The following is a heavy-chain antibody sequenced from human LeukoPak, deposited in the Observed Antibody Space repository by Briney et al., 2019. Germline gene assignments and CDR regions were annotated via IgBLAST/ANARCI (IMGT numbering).Heavy chain of an antibody. D-gene: IGHD6-19*01. CDR2: IYYSGST. J-gene: IGHJ4*02. V-gene: IGHV4-39*01. CDR1: GGSISSSGYY. Sequence: SETLSLTCTVSGGSISSSGYYWGWIRQPPGKGLEWIGSIYYSGSTYYNPSLKSRVTISVDTSKNQFSLKLSSVTAADTAVYYCASPTKSRSMDSSGWYPSVYWGQGTLVTVSS. CDR3: ASPTKSRSMDSSGWYPSVY.